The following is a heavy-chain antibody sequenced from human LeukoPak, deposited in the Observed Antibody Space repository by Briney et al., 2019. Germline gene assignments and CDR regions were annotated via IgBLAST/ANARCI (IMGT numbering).Heavy chain of an antibody. CDR1: GFTFRNYW. Sequence: GGSLRRSCTVSGFTFRNYWMAWVRQAPGKGLEWVSNIRGDEGDKNSVDSVKGRFTISRDNAKKSLYLQMNSLRVEDTAVYYCARDVGGALDYWGQGTLVTVSS. CDR2: IRGDEGDK. J-gene: IGHJ4*02. CDR3: ARDVGGALDY. D-gene: IGHD4-17*01. V-gene: IGHV3-7*03.